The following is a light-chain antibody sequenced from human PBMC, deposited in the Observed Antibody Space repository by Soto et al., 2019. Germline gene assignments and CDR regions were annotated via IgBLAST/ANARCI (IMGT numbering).Light chain of an antibody. V-gene: IGKV3-15*01. CDR1: QSVSSK. CDR2: GAS. CDR3: QQYNNWPGT. J-gene: IGKJ1*01. Sequence: EIVLTQPPGTLSVSPGERATLSCRASQSVSSKLAWYQQKPGQAPRLLFYGASTGATGIPARFSGSGSETEFTLSISSLQSEDFAGYYCQQYNNWPGTFGQGTKVEIK.